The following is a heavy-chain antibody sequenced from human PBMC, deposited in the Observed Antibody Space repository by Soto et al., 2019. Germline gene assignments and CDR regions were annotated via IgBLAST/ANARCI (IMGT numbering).Heavy chain of an antibody. CDR3: ASGYCSGGSCYSRTRSFYYYGMDV. CDR2: IIPIFGTA. Sequence: SVKVSCKASGGTFSSYAISWVRQAPGQGLEWMGGIIPIFGTANYAQKFQGRVTITADGSTSTAYMELSSLRSEDTAVYYCASGYCSGGSCYSRTRSFYYYGMDVWGQGTTVTVSS. V-gene: IGHV1-69*13. J-gene: IGHJ6*02. CDR1: GGTFSSYA. D-gene: IGHD2-15*01.